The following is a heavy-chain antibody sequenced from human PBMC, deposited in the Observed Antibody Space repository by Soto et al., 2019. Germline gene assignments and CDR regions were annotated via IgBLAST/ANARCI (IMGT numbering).Heavy chain of an antibody. V-gene: IGHV1-3*01. J-gene: IGHJ6*02. CDR2: INAGNGNT. CDR1: GYSFTSYV. Sequence: ALVKLSCKASGYSFTSYVMHWVSQAPEQMLEWVGWINAGNGNTKYSQKFQGRVTITRDTSASTAYMELSSLRSEDTAVYYCARDGANLVYYDFWSGPYGMDVWGQGTTVTVSS. CDR3: ARDGANLVYYDFWSGPYGMDV. D-gene: IGHD3-3*01.